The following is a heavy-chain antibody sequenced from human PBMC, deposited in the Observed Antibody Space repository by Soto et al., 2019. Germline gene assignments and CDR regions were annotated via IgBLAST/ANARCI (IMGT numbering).Heavy chain of an antibody. CDR1: GFIFSNYW. CDR3: AKDLTWNQADY. CDR2: ISNDGSIT. J-gene: IGHJ4*02. D-gene: IGHD1-1*01. V-gene: IGHV3-74*01. Sequence: PGGSLRLSCEASGFIFSNYWMHWVRQTPGTGLVWVSRISNDGSITNYADSVKGRFTISRDNAKNTLYLQMNSLRAEDTAVYYCAKDLTWNQADYWGQGAQVTVSS.